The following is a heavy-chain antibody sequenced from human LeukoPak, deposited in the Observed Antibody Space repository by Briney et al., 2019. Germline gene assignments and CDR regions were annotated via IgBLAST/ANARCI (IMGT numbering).Heavy chain of an antibody. J-gene: IGHJ4*02. V-gene: IGHV1-18*01. Sequence: GASVKVSCMASGYTFTSYDISWVRQAPGQGLEWMGWISAYNGNTNYAQKLQGRVTMTTDTSTSTAYMELRSLRSDDTAVYYCARDGVAVAGKGVFDYWGQGTLVTVSS. D-gene: IGHD6-19*01. CDR3: ARDGVAVAGKGVFDY. CDR1: GYTFTSYD. CDR2: ISAYNGNT.